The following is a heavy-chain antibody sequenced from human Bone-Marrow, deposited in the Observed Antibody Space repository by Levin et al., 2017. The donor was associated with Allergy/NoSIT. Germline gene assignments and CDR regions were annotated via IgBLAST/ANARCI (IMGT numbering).Heavy chain of an antibody. V-gene: IGHV3-7*02. CDR2: IKQDGSEK. J-gene: IGHJ3*02. CDR1: GFTFSSYW. CDR3: AKLKDYGDYVYDAFDI. D-gene: IGHD4-17*01. Sequence: GGSLRLSCAASGFTFSSYWMSWVRQAPGKGLEWVANIKQDGSEKYYVDSVKGRFTISRDNAKNSLYLQMNSLRAEDTAVYYCAKLKDYGDYVYDAFDIWGQGTMVTVSS.